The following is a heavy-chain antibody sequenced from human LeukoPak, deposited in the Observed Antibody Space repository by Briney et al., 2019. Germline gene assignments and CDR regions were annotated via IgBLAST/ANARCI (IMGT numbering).Heavy chain of an antibody. CDR3: AREMKHYDFWSGYSSYGMDV. D-gene: IGHD3-3*01. Sequence: ASVKVSCKASGYTFTSYYMHWVRQAPGQGLEWMGIINPSGGSTTYAQKFQGRVTMTRNTSISTAYMELSSLRSEDTAVYYCAREMKHYDFWSGYSSYGMDVWGQGTTVTVSS. CDR2: INPSGGST. J-gene: IGHJ6*02. CDR1: GYTFTSYY. V-gene: IGHV1-46*01.